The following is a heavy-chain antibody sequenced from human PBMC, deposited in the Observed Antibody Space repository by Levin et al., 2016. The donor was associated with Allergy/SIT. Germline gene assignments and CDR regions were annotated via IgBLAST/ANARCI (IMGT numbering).Heavy chain of an antibody. CDR3: ARARRYSSSWYYFDY. D-gene: IGHD6-13*01. J-gene: IGHJ4*02. CDR2: INPSGGST. Sequence: WVRQAPGQGLEWMGIINPSGGSTSYAQKFQGRVTMTRDTSTSTVYMELSSLRSEDTAVYYCARARRYSSSWYYFDYWGQGTLVTVSS. V-gene: IGHV1-46*01.